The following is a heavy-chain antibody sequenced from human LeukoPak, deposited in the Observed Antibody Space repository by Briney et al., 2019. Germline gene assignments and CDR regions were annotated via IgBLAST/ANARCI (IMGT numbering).Heavy chain of an antibody. CDR3: AKGGSFYYDTSGYLY. CDR1: EFTFGIYA. CDR2: ISGSGGST. J-gene: IGHJ4*02. V-gene: IGHV3-23*01. D-gene: IGHD3-22*01. Sequence: GGSLRLSCAASEFTFGIYAMSWVRQAPGKGLEWVSAISGSGGSTYYADSVKGRFTISRDNSRNTLYLQMNSLRAEDTAVYYCAKGGSFYYDTSGYLYWGQGTLVTVSS.